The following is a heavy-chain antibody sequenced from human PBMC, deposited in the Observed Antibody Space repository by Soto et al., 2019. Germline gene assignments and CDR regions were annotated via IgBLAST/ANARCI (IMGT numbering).Heavy chain of an antibody. CDR1: GFTFSSYA. CDR2: INTSGGTT. CDR3: AKTVATIIDYYYYMDV. V-gene: IGHV3-23*01. D-gene: IGHD5-12*01. J-gene: IGHJ6*03. Sequence: GGSLRLSCAASGFTFSSYAMNWVRQAPGKGLEWVSTINTSGGTTYYADSVKGRFTISRDNSKNTLYLQLNSLRAEDTALYYCAKTVATIIDYYYYMDVWGKGTTVTVSS.